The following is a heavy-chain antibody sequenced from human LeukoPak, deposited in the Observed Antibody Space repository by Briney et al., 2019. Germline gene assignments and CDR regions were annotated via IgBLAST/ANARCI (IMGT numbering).Heavy chain of an antibody. D-gene: IGHD4-23*01. V-gene: IGHV4-31*03. CDR1: GGSINSDNYY. J-gene: IGHJ4*02. Sequence: PSQTLSLTCTVSGGSINSDNYYWSWIRQHPGKGLDWIGYIHYSGSTSYNPSLKSRVTISVDTSKNQFSLKLRSVTAADTAVYYCARDTGGNSVDYWGQGTLVTVSS. CDR2: IHYSGST. CDR3: ARDTGGNSVDY.